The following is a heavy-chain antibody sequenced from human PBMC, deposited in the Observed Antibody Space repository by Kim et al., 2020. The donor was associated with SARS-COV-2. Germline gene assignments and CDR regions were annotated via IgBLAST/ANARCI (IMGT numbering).Heavy chain of an antibody. CDR3: ARQPTGYPNWFDT. CDR1: GGCVRSGSTS. J-gene: IGHJ5*02. V-gene: IGHV4-39*01. Sequence: GGCVRSGSTSLGWVRQPPGKELEWVGTFHFSGSAYYNPSLQSRVTVSVDTSKNHFSLKLPSVTTADTAIYYCARQPTGYPNWFDTWGRGTLAT. CDR2: FHFSGSA. D-gene: IGHD3-9*01.